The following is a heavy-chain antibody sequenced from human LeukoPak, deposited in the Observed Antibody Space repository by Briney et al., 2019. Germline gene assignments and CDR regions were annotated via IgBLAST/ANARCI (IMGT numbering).Heavy chain of an antibody. CDR3: AKDASSSGEGFDY. CDR1: RFIFSSYG. J-gene: IGHJ4*02. Sequence: GGSLRLSCAASRFIFSSYGMHWVRQAPGEGLEWVAFIRYDGSSKYYADSVKGRFTISRDNSKNTLYLQMNSLRAEDTAVYYCAKDASSSGEGFDYWGQGTLVTVSS. V-gene: IGHV3-30*02. CDR2: IRYDGSSK. D-gene: IGHD3-22*01.